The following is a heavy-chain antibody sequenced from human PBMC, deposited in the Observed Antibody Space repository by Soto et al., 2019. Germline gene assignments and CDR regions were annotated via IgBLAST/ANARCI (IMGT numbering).Heavy chain of an antibody. V-gene: IGHV4-39*01. CDR1: GGSISRSSYY. Sequence: SETLSLTCNVSGGSISRSSYYWGWIRQPPGKGLEWIGSMYYSGSSYYNPSLKSRVTISIDTPKNQLSLKLTSVTAVDTAVYYCSRRAPEGFDPWGQGTLVTVSS. CDR2: MYYSGSS. J-gene: IGHJ5*02. CDR3: SRRAPEGFDP.